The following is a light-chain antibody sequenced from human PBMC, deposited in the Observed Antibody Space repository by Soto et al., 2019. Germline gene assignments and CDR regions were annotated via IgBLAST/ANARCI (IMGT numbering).Light chain of an antibody. V-gene: IGKV3-11*01. CDR2: DAS. Sequence: EIVLTQSPVTLSLSPGERATLSCRASQSVSGYLAWYQQKPGQAPRLLIYDASKRATGIPARFSGSGFGTDFTLTISSLEPEDFAVYYCQQRSKWRTFGQGTKVDNK. J-gene: IGKJ1*01. CDR3: QQRSKWRT. CDR1: QSVSGY.